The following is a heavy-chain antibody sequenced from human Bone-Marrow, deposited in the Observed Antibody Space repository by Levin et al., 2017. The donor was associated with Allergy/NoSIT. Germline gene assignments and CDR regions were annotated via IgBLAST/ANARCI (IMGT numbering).Heavy chain of an antibody. V-gene: IGHV3-23*01. D-gene: IGHD3-10*01. Sequence: LSLTCAASGFTFSSYAMSWVRQAPGKGLEWVSSISGSGDSTYYADSVKGRFTISRDNSKNTLYLQMNSLRADDTAVYFCAKGGGHYGSGSYYIADYWGQGTLVSVSS. CDR1: GFTFSSYA. CDR2: ISGSGDST. CDR3: AKGGGHYGSGSYYIADY. J-gene: IGHJ4*02.